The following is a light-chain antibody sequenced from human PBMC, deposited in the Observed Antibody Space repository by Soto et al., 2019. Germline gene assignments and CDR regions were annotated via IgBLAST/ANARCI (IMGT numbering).Light chain of an antibody. V-gene: IGLV4-69*01. CDR2: LNSDGSH. CDR3: QTWGTGIHV. CDR1: SGHSSYA. J-gene: IGLJ1*01. Sequence: QSVLTQSPSASASLGASVKLTCTLSSGHSSYAIAWHQQQPEKGPRYLMKLNSDGSHSRRDGIPDRFSGSRSGAERYLTISGLQSEDEADYYCQTWGTGIHVFGTGTKLTVL.